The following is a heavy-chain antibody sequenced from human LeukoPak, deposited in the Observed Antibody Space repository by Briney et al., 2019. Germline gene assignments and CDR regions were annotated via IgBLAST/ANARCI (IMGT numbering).Heavy chain of an antibody. Sequence: GGSLRLSCAASGFTFSNAWMYWVRQAPGKGLEWVGRIKSKTDGGTTDYAAPVKGRFTISRDDSKNTLYLQMNSLKTEDTAVYYCTTVPLYCSGGSCYFWDYWGQEPWSPSPQ. CDR1: GFTFSNAW. CDR2: IKSKTDGGTT. D-gene: IGHD2-15*01. V-gene: IGHV3-15*07. CDR3: TTVPLYCSGGSCYFWDY. J-gene: IGHJ4*01.